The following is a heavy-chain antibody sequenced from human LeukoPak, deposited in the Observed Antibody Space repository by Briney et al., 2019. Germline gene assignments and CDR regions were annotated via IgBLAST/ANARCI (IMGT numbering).Heavy chain of an antibody. D-gene: IGHD2-2*03. V-gene: IGHV3-23*01. CDR3: AKSLDIVVVPAAYKGDAFDI. J-gene: IGHJ3*02. Sequence: GGSLGLPCAASGFTFSSYAMSWVRQAPGKGLEWVSAISGSGGSTYYADSVKGRFTISRDNSKNTLYLQMNSLRAEDTAVYYCAKSLDIVVVPAAYKGDAFDIWGQGTMVTVSS. CDR2: ISGSGGST. CDR1: GFTFSSYA.